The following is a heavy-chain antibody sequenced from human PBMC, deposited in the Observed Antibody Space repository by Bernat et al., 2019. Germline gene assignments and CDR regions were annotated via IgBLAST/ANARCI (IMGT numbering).Heavy chain of an antibody. V-gene: IGHV3-30-3*01. Sequence: QVQLVESGGGVVQPGRSLRLSCAASGFTFSSYAMHWVRQAPGKGLEWVAVISYDGSNKYYADCVKGRFTISRDNSKNTLYLKMNSLRAEDTAVYYCARAFSITIFGVVIRGDAFDIWGQGTMVTASS. CDR1: GFTFSSYA. J-gene: IGHJ3*02. D-gene: IGHD3-3*01. CDR2: ISYDGSNK. CDR3: ARAFSITIFGVVIRGDAFDI.